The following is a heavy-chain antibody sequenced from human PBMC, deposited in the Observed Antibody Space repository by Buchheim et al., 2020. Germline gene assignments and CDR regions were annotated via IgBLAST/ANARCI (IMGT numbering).Heavy chain of an antibody. CDR2: ISSSGDTI. D-gene: IGHD3-10*01. CDR3: ARDRGFVIDY. Sequence: EVQLVESGGGLVQPGGSLRLSCAASGFMFSSYEMNWVRQAPGKGLEWVSYISSSGDTIHYADSVKGRFTISRDNAKNSLDLQMNSLRVDDTAVYYCARDRGFVIDYWSQGAL. J-gene: IGHJ4*02. CDR1: GFMFSSYE. V-gene: IGHV3-48*03.